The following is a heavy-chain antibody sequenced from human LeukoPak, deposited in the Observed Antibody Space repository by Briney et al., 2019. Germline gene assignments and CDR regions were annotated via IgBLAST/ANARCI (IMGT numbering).Heavy chain of an antibody. V-gene: IGHV4-38-2*02. CDR2: VYYIGSP. J-gene: IGHJ3*02. Sequence: SETLSLTCTVSGYSITSGYYWGWIRQPPGKGLEWVGSVYYIGSPHYNPSLKSRATVSVDTSSNRFSLKLTSLTAADSALYYCAGGRDAFDIWGQGTMVTVSS. CDR1: GYSITSGYY. CDR3: AGGRDAFDI.